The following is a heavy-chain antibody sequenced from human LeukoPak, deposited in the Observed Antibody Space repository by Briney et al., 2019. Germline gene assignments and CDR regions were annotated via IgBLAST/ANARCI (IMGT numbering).Heavy chain of an antibody. CDR3: AKDLWGPVDY. D-gene: IGHD2/OR15-2a*01. J-gene: IGHJ4*02. Sequence: PGGSLRLSCVASGFTFSSYSMNWVRQAPGKGLEWVSAISGSGGSTYYADSVKGRFTISRDNSKNTLYLQMNSLRAEDTAVYYCAKDLWGPVDYWGQGTLVTVSS. CDR1: GFTFSSYS. V-gene: IGHV3-23*01. CDR2: ISGSGGST.